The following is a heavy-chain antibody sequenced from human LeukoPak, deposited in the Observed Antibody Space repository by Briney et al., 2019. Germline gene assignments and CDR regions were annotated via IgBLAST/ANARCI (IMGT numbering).Heavy chain of an antibody. D-gene: IGHD3-10*01. J-gene: IGHJ4*02. CDR2: ISASGST. CDR3: ARDEVYGELYY. Sequence: PSETLSLTCTISGEPIGSYFWGWIRQPAGKGLEWIGRISASGSTYYSPSLKSRVSMSVDKSKDQFSLNLTSLSAADTAIYYCARDEVYGELYYWGQGTLVSVSS. CDR1: GEPIGSYF. V-gene: IGHV4-4*07.